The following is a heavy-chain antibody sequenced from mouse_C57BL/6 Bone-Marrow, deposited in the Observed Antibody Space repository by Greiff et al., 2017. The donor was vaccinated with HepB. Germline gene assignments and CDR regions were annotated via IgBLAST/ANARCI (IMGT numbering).Heavy chain of an antibody. J-gene: IGHJ2*01. CDR3: ARRGYGKNFDY. CDR1: GYTFTDYY. CDR2: INPNNGGT. Sequence: EVQLQQSGPELVKPGASVKISCKASGYTFTDYYMNWVKQSHGKSLEWIGDINPNNGGTSYNQKFKGKATLTVDKSSSTAYMELRSLPSEDSAVYYCARRGYGKNFDYWGQGTTLTVSS. D-gene: IGHD1-1*01. V-gene: IGHV1-26*01.